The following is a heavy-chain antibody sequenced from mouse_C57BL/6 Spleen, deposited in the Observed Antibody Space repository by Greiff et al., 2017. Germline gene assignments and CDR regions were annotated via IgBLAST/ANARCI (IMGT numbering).Heavy chain of an antibody. Sequence: VQLQQSGAELARPGASVKLSCKASGYTFTSYGISWVKQRTGQGLEWIGEIYPRRGNTYYNEKFKGKATLTADKSSSTAYMELRSLTSEDSAVXFCARSDDTMGDYWGQGTSVTVSS. V-gene: IGHV1-81*01. CDR3: ARSDDTMGDY. CDR2: IYPRRGNT. J-gene: IGHJ4*01. D-gene: IGHD1-1*02. CDR1: GYTFTSYG.